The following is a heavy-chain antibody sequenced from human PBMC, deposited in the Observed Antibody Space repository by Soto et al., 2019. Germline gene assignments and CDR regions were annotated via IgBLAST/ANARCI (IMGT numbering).Heavy chain of an antibody. Sequence: LSLTCAVYGGSFSGYYWSWIRQPPGKGLERIGEINHSGSTNYNPSLKSRVTISVDTSKNQFSLKLSSVTAADTAVYYCARANYYDSSGSKVAFDYWGQGTLVTVSS. V-gene: IGHV4-34*01. CDR2: INHSGST. D-gene: IGHD3-22*01. CDR1: GGSFSGYY. CDR3: ARANYYDSSGSKVAFDY. J-gene: IGHJ4*02.